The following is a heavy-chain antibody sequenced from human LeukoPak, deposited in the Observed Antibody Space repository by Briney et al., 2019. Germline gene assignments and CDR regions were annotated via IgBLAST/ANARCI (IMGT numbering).Heavy chain of an antibody. Sequence: AETLSLTCAVYGGSFSGYSLSWVRQPPGKGLEWVGEINRSGRTNYNPPVQSRVTMSVDTSKNQLSLKLRSVTAADTAVYYCARGRYCSADSYTGGDSFDIWGQGAMVSVSP. D-gene: IGHD2-21*02. CDR1: GGSFSGYS. CDR2: INRSGRT. J-gene: IGHJ3*02. V-gene: IGHV4-34*01. CDR3: ARGRYCSADSYTGGDSFDI.